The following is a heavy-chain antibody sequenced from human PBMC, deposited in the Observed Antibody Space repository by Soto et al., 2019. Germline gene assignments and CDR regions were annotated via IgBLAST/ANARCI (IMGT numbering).Heavy chain of an antibody. CDR2: IHYSGST. Sequence: TLSLTCTVSGGSISSYYWSWIRQPPGKGLEWIGYIHYSGSTKYNPSLKSRVTISADTSKNQFSLKLSSATTTDTAVYYCARGHYDFWSGYFATSDYWGQGTLVTVSS. CDR3: ARGHYDFWSGYFATSDY. J-gene: IGHJ4*02. V-gene: IGHV4-59*08. D-gene: IGHD3-3*01. CDR1: GGSISSYY.